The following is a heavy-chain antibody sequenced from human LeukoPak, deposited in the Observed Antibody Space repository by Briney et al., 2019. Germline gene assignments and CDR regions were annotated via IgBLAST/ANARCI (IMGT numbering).Heavy chain of an antibody. CDR2: INPNSGAT. CDR1: AHTSTGHY. V-gene: IGHV1-2*02. D-gene: IGHD3-16*01. J-gene: IGHJ3*02. Sequence: GSVKVSCKASAHTSTGHYMHWVRQAPGQGLEWMGWINPNSGATNYAQKFQGRVNMTRDTSLSTAYMKLSSLRSDDTAVYYCARLGSSDIWGQGTMVTVSS. CDR3: ARLGSSDI.